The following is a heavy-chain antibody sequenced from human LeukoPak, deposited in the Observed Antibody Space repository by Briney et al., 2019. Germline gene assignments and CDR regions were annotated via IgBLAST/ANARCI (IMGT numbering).Heavy chain of an antibody. D-gene: IGHD5-18*01. CDR1: GDTFTSYA. Sequence: SVKVSCKASGDTFTSYAISWVRQAPGQGLEWMGGIIPIFGTANYAQKLQGRVTITTDKSTSTAYMELRSLRSEDTAGYYCARGDGGRAMVPRNYYYYYVDVWARGTRSPSP. CDR3: ARGDGGRAMVPRNYYYYYVDV. J-gene: IGHJ6*03. CDR2: IIPIFGTA. V-gene: IGHV1-69*05.